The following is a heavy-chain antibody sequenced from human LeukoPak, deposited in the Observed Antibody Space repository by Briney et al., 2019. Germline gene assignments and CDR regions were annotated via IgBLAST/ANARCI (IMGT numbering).Heavy chain of an antibody. CDR2: INPNSGGT. J-gene: IGHJ5*02. CDR3: ARSGGGYNWNYVSWFDP. D-gene: IGHD1-7*01. Sequence: VASVKVFCKASGYTFTGYYMHWVRQAPGQGLEWMGWINPNSGGTNYAQKFQGRVTMTRDTSISTAYMELSRLRSDDTAVYYCARSGGGYNWNYVSWFDPWGQGTLVTVSS. CDR1: GYTFTGYY. V-gene: IGHV1-2*02.